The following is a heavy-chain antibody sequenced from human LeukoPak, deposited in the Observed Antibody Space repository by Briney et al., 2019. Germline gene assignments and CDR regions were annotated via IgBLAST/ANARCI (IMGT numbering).Heavy chain of an antibody. Sequence: GGSLRLSCAASGFSFSTYWMSWVRQAPGRGLEWVANIKQDGSEEYYVDSVKGRFTISRDNAKNSLYLQMNSLRAEDTAIYYCAREVMSYSGTYFPYYFMDVWGKGTTVTVSS. CDR3: AREVMSYSGTYFPYYFMDV. CDR2: IKQDGSEE. D-gene: IGHD1-26*01. CDR1: GFSFSTYW. V-gene: IGHV3-7*01. J-gene: IGHJ6*03.